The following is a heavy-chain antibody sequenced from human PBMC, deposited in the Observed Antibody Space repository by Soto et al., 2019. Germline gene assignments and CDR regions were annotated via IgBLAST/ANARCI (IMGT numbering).Heavy chain of an antibody. Sequence: GGSLRLSCAASGFTFGNAWMNWVRQAPGKGQEWVGRIKSKTDGGTTDYAAPVKGRFTISRDDSKDTLYLQMNSLKTEDTAVYYCTTDVLFSPDIPVAEPYYYYGMGVCGQGTTDT. V-gene: IGHV3-15*07. D-gene: IGHD6-13*01. J-gene: IGHJ6*01. CDR1: GFTFGNAW. CDR3: TTDVLFSPDIPVAEPYYYYGMGV. CDR2: IKSKTDGGTT.